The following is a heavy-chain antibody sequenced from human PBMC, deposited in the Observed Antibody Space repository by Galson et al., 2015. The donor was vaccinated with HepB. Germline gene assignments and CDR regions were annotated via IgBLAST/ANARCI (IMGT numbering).Heavy chain of an antibody. CDR3: VSFHYDRPDS. CDR1: GYSLIELS. V-gene: IGHV1-24*01. CDR2: SNAEDGET. J-gene: IGHJ4*02. D-gene: IGHD3-22*01. Sequence: SVKVSCKVSGYSLIELSMHWVRQAPGKGFEWIGTSNAEDGETISAQMFQGRVTMTEDASTETGYMELSSLRSDDTAVYYCVSFHYDRPDSWGPGTLVTVSS.